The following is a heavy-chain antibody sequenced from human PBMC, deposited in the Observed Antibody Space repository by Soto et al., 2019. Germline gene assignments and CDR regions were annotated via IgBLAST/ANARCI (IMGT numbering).Heavy chain of an antibody. CDR2: IYYSGST. V-gene: IGHV4-59*01. CDR3: ARSYYYGSGSYYFY. D-gene: IGHD3-10*01. Sequence: SETLSLTCTVSGGSISSYYWSWIRQPPGKGLEWIGYIYYSGSTNYNPSLKSRVTISVDTSKNQFSLKLSSVTAADTAVYYCARSYYYGSGSYYFYWGQGTLVTVSS. CDR1: GGSISSYY. J-gene: IGHJ4*02.